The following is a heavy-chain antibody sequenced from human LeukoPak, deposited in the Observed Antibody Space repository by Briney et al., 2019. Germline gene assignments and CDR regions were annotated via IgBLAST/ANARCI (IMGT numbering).Heavy chain of an antibody. CDR3: ASYYYDRGAFDI. D-gene: IGHD3-22*01. J-gene: IGHJ3*02. V-gene: IGHV3-7*03. CDR2: IKQDGSEK. Sequence: GGALRLSCEASGFTFSSYWMSWVRQAPGKGLEWVATIKQDGSEKYYVDSVKGRFTISRDNAKNSLYLQMNSLRAEDTAVYYCASYYYDRGAFDIWGQGTMVTVSS. CDR1: GFTFSSYW.